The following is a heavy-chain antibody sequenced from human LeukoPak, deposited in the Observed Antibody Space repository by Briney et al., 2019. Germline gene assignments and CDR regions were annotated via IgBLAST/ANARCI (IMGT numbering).Heavy chain of an antibody. CDR3: ARGGTGYCSSTSCYGWFDP. CDR2: IYYSGST. Sequence: PSETLFLTCSVSGGSISSSSYYWGWIRQPPGKGLEWIGSIYYSGSTYYNPSLKSRVTISVDTSKNQFSLKLSSVNAADTAVYYCARGGTGYCSSTSCYGWFDPWGQGTLVTVSS. V-gene: IGHV4-39*07. CDR1: GGSISSSSYY. D-gene: IGHD2-2*01. J-gene: IGHJ5*02.